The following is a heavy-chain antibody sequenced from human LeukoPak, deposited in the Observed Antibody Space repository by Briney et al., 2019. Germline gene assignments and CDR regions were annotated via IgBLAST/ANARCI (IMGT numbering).Heavy chain of an antibody. J-gene: IGHJ5*02. V-gene: IGHV4-30-4*08. CDR2: IYYSGRTYSGTT. CDR1: GGSISSNDYY. D-gene: IGHD4-17*01. Sequence: KPSQTLSLTCAVSGGSISSNDYYWTWIRQPPGKGLEWLGYIYYSGRTYSGTTDYNSSLKSRLSISADKSKNQFALKLTSVTAADTAFYYCVREAAYGAPGRRGNSWFDTWGQGTLVTVSS. CDR3: VREAAYGAPGRRGNSWFDT.